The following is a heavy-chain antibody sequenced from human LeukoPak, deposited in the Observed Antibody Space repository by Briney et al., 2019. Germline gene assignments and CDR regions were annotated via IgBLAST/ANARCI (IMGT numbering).Heavy chain of an antibody. D-gene: IGHD6-13*01. J-gene: IGHJ4*02. V-gene: IGHV1-2*02. Sequence: GASVKVSCKASGYTFTGYYMHWVRQAPGQGLEWMGWNNPNTGGTIYAQNFQGRVTMTRDTSFSTAYMELSRLRSDDTAIYYCASLIAAAGTNVYWGQGTLVTVSS. CDR2: NNPNTGGT. CDR3: ASLIAAAGTNVY. CDR1: GYTFTGYY.